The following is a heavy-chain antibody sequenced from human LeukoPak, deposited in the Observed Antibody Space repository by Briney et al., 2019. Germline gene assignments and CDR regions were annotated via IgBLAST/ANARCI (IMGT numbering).Heavy chain of an antibody. J-gene: IGHJ5*02. D-gene: IGHD3-10*01. CDR1: GHTFSAYA. CDR3: ARQNFGSVRWFDP. Sequence: ASVKVSCKASGHTFSAYAMHWVRQAPGQRLEWMGWINAGNGNTKYSQKFQGRVTITRNTSASTAYMELSSLRSEDTAVYYCARQNFGSVRWFDPWGQGTLVTVSS. CDR2: INAGNGNT. V-gene: IGHV1-3*01.